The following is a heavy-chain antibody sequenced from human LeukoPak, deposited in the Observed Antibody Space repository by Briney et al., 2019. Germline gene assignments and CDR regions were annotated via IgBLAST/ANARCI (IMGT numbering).Heavy chain of an antibody. CDR3: ARGWIVVVTDAFDI. D-gene: IGHD3-22*01. CDR1: GGSVSSGSYY. V-gene: IGHV4-61*01. J-gene: IGHJ3*02. CDR2: IYYSGST. Sequence: SETLSLTCTVSGGSVSSGSYYWSWIRQPPGKGLEWIGYIYYSGSTNYNPSLKSRVTISVDTSKNQFSLKLSSVTAADTAVYYCARGWIVVVTDAFDIWGQGTMVTVSS.